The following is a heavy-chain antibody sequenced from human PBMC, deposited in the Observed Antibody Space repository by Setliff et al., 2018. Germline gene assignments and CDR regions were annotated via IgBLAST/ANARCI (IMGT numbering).Heavy chain of an antibody. CDR1: GFTFSSYS. CDR2: IDISSTTI. J-gene: IGHJ6*03. Sequence: LILSCAASGFTFSSYSMKWVRQAPGKGLEWISYIDISSTTIYYADSVKGRFTISRDNAKNSLYLQMNSLRAGDTAVYYCARVGRERSNGECYSTTPCYSYYTDVWGKGTTVTVSS. CDR3: ARVGRERSNGECYSTTPCYSYYTDV. V-gene: IGHV3-48*01. D-gene: IGHD2-8*01.